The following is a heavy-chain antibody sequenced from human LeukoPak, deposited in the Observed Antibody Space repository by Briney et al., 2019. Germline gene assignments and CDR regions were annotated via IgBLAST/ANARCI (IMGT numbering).Heavy chain of an antibody. CDR2: NSRSGSTI. Sequence: GGSLRLSCAAPGFTFSSYEMNWVRQAAGKGLEGVTYNSRSGSTIYYAVSVKGRFPISRDNAKNSLYLQMNSLRAEDTAVYYCAELGITMIGGVWGKGTTVTISS. V-gene: IGHV3-48*03. J-gene: IGHJ6*04. CDR3: AELGITMIGGV. CDR1: GFTFSSYE. D-gene: IGHD3-10*02.